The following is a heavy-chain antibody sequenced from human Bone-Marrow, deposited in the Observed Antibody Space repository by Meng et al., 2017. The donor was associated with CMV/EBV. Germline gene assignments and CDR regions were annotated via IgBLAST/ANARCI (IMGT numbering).Heavy chain of an antibody. V-gene: IGHV4-59*08. J-gene: IGHJ6*02. CDR1: GGSISSYY. Sequence: SETLSLTCTVSGGSISSYYWSWIRQPPGKGLEWIGYIYYSGSTNYNPSLKSRVTISVDTSKNQFSLKLSSVTAADTAVYYCARIYYYYGMDVWGQGTTVTVSS. CDR2: IYYSGST. CDR3: ARIYYYYGMDV.